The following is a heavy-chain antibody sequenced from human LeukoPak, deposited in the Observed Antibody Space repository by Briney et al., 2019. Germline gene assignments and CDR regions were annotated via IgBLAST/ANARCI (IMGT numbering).Heavy chain of an antibody. CDR1: GFTVSSYW. Sequence: GRSLRLSCAASGFTVSSYWMHWVRHAPGKGRVWVSRINTDGSSTNYADSVKGRFTISRDNAKNTLYLQMNSLRAEDTAVYYCARGVGTSVYDYWGQGTLVTVSS. CDR2: INTDGSST. V-gene: IGHV3-74*01. J-gene: IGHJ4*02. CDR3: ARGVGTSVYDY.